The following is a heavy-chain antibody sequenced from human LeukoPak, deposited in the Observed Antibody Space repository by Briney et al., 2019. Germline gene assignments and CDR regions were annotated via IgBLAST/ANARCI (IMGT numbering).Heavy chain of an antibody. CDR3: SRGSDESKTGDY. Sequence: KASETLSLTCAIYGGSFSHYYWSWIRQPPGKGLEWVGEFHPSGSTSFNPSLESRVSISKDTSKNQFSLKLTSVTAADTAVYYCSRGSDESKTGDYWGQGTLVTVSS. J-gene: IGHJ4*02. CDR1: GGSFSHYY. V-gene: IGHV4-34*01. CDR2: FHPSGST. D-gene: IGHD6-25*01.